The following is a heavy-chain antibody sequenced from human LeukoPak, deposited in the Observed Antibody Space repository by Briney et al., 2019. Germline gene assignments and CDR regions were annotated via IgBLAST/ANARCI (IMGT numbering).Heavy chain of an antibody. CDR3: ARPMGELPSFDI. V-gene: IGHV1-8*01. J-gene: IGHJ3*02. CDR1: GYTFTSYD. D-gene: IGHD3-16*01. Sequence: ASVKVSCKASGYTFTSYDINWVRQATGQGLEWMGWMNPNSGNTGYAQKFQGRVTMTRNTSISTAYMELSSLRSDDTAVYYCARPMGELPSFDIWGQGTMVTVSS. CDR2: MNPNSGNT.